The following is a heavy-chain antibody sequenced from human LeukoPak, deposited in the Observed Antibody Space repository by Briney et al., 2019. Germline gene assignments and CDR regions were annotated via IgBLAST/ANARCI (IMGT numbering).Heavy chain of an antibody. CDR2: ISYDGSNK. Sequence: GGSLRLSCAASGFTFSSYGMHWVRQAPGKGLEWVAVISYDGSNKYYADSVKGRFTISRDNSENTLYLQMNSLRAEDTAVYYCAKGLDWNDLFQPFDYWGQGTLVTVSS. D-gene: IGHD1-1*01. CDR1: GFTFSSYG. J-gene: IGHJ4*02. V-gene: IGHV3-30*18. CDR3: AKGLDWNDLFQPFDY.